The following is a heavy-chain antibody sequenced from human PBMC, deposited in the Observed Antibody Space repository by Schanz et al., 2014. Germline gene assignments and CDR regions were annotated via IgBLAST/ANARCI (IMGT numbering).Heavy chain of an antibody. CDR3: VKDPLREYCGADCYPVGPDS. CDR1: GFTFSTYG. D-gene: IGHD2-21*01. J-gene: IGHJ4*02. V-gene: IGHV3-23*04. Sequence: EVQLVESGGGLVQPGGSLRLSCAASGFTFSTYGMNWVRQAPGKGLEWVSAISGIATGGNTNYADSVKGRFTISRDNSKSTLYLQMTSLRAEDTAVYYCVKDPLREYCGADCYPVGPDSWGQGTLVTVSS. CDR2: ISGIATGGNT.